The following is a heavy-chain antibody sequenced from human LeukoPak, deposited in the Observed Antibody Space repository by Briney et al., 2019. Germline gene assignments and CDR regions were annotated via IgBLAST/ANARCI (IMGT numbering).Heavy chain of an antibody. J-gene: IGHJ5*02. D-gene: IGHD2-2*01. V-gene: IGHV4-59*08. CDR3: ARREGYCSSTSCYNWFDP. CDR2: IYYSGST. Sequence: PSETLSLTCTVSGGSISSYYWSWIRQPPGKGLGWIGYIYYSGSTNYNPSLKSRVTISVDTSKNQFSPKLSSVTAADTAVYYCARREGYCSSTSCYNWFDPWGQGTLVTVSS. CDR1: GGSISSYY.